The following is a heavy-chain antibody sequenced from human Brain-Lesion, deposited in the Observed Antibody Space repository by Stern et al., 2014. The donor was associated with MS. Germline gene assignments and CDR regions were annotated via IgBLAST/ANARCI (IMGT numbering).Heavy chain of an antibody. CDR3: ATLSPGAGGNYYRHFDY. J-gene: IGHJ4*02. CDR2: FDPEDGET. Sequence: QVQLVQSGAEVKKPGASVKVSCKVSGYTLTELSMHWVRQAPRKGLEWMGGFDPEDGETIYAQKFQGRVPRTEDTSTDTAYMELSSLRSEDTAVYYCATLSPGAGGNYYRHFDYWGQGTLVTVSS. CDR1: GYTLTELS. D-gene: IGHD1-26*01. V-gene: IGHV1-24*01.